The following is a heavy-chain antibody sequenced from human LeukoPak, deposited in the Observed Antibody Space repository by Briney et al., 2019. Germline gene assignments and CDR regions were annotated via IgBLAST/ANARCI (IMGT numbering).Heavy chain of an antibody. J-gene: IGHJ4*02. V-gene: IGHV1-2*04. CDR3: ARGATYYYDSSGYYSNDYFDY. CDR2: INPNSGGT. CDR1: GYTFTGYY. Sequence: ASVNVSCKASGYTFTGYYMHWVRQAPGQGLEWMGWINPNSGGTNYAQKFQGWVTMTRDTSISTAYMELSRLRSDDTAVYYCARGATYYYDSSGYYSNDYFDYWGQGTLVTVSS. D-gene: IGHD3-22*01.